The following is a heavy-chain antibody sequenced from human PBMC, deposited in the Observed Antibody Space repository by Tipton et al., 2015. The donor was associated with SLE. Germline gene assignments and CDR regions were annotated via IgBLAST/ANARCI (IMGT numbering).Heavy chain of an antibody. V-gene: IGHV3-53*05. CDR3: ARVLGSYYGMDV. J-gene: IGHJ6*02. Sequence: SLRLSCAVSGFTVSNNYMNWVRQAPGKGLEWVSVIYVAGTTYYADSVKGRFTISRDNSKNTLYLQMNSLRAEDTAVYYCARVLGSYYGMDVWGQGTTVTVSS. CDR1: GFTVSNNY. CDR2: IYVAGTT.